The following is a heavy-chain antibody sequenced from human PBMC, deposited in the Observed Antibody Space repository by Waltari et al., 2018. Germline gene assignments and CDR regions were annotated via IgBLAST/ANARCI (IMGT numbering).Heavy chain of an antibody. D-gene: IGHD6-19*01. CDR1: GYTFTGYY. J-gene: IGHJ4*02. CDR2: INPNRGGT. V-gene: IGHV1-2*06. CDR3: ARALQWLGVVDY. Sequence: QVQLEQSGAEVTRPGDAVKVSCWASGYTFTGYYRHWVRQAPGQGLEWMGRINPNRGGTNYAQKFQGRVTMTRDTSISKAYMELSRLRSDDTAVYYCARALQWLGVVDYWGQGTLVTVSS.